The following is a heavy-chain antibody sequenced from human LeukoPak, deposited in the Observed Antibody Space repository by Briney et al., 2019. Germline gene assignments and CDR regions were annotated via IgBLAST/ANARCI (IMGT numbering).Heavy chain of an antibody. CDR1: GFTFSSYM. V-gene: IGHV3-21*01. CDR2: ISTSSSYI. D-gene: IGHD6-19*01. J-gene: IGHJ5*02. CDR3: ARDGSGWSNWFDP. Sequence: PGGSLRLSCAAPGFTFSSYMMNWVRQAPGKGLEWVLSISTSSSYIYYADSVKGRFTISRDNAKNSLFLQMNSLRAEDTAVYYCARDGSGWSNWFDPWGQGTLVTVSS.